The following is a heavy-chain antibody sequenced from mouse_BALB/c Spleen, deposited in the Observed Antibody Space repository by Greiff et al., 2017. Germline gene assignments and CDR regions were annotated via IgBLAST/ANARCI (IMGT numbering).Heavy chain of an antibody. J-gene: IGHJ4*01. D-gene: IGHD1-1*01. V-gene: IGHV5-6-4*01. CDR3: TRDHYYGSSSYAMDY. CDR2: ISSGGSYT. CDR1: GFTFSSYT. Sequence: EVMLVESGGGLVKPGGSLKLSCAASGFTFSSYTMSWVRQTPEKRLEWVATISSGGSYTYYPDSVKGRFTISRDNAKNTLYLQMSSLKSEDTAMYYCTRDHYYGSSSYAMDYWGQGTSVTVSS.